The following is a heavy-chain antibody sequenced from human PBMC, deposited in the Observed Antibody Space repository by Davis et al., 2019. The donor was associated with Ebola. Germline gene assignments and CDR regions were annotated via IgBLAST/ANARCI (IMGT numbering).Heavy chain of an antibody. CDR1: GFTFSSSS. Sequence: GESLKISCAASGFTFSSSSMNWVRQAPGKGLEWVSSITSSSSYIYYADSVKGRFTISRDNAKNSLYLQMNSLRAEDTAVYYCARGSVVREWLLWTWFDPWGQGTLVTVSS. CDR3: ARGSVVREWLLWTWFDP. V-gene: IGHV3-21*01. CDR2: ITSSSSYI. D-gene: IGHD3-3*01. J-gene: IGHJ5*02.